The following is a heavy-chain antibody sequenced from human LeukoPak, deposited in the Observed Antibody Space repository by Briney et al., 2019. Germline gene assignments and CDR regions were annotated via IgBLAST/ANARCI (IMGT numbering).Heavy chain of an antibody. J-gene: IGHJ4*02. Sequence: PGGFLRLSCAASGFTFNNYAMNWVHQAQGKVLEWVSVFRGSAGSTYYADSVKGRSIISRDNSKNTLYLQMNSLRAEDTAVYYCAKGGGLPTKAYYFDYWGQGTLVTISS. D-gene: IGHD2-15*01. CDR3: AKGGGLPTKAYYFDY. CDR1: GFTFNNYA. CDR2: FRGSAGST. V-gene: IGHV3-23*01.